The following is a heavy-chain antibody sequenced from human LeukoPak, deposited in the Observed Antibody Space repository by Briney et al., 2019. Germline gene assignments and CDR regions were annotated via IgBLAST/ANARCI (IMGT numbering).Heavy chain of an antibody. Sequence: GGSLRLSCTASGFNFNDHYLGWVRQAPGKGLEWVGRTKNRANSYATGYAASVKGRFTISRDDSKNSLRLQMNSLKTEDTAIYYCVASIISPSNYWGQGTLVTVSS. J-gene: IGHJ4*02. D-gene: IGHD3-10*01. V-gene: IGHV3-72*01. CDR2: TKNRANSYAT. CDR3: VASIISPSNY. CDR1: GFNFNDHY.